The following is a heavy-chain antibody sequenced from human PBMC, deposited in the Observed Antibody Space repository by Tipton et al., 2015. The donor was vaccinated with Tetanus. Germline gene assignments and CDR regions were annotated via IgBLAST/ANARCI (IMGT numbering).Heavy chain of an antibody. V-gene: IGHV4-39*01. CDR3: ARLDMAAAGPHPKYYFDY. J-gene: IGHJ4*02. D-gene: IGHD6-13*01. Sequence: LRLSCTVSGGSISSSSYYWGWIRQPPGKGLEWIGSIYYSGSTYYNPSLKSRVTISVDTSKNQFSLKLSSVTAADTAVYYCARLDMAAAGPHPKYYFDYWGQGTLVTVSS. CDR2: IYYSGST. CDR1: GGSISSSSYY.